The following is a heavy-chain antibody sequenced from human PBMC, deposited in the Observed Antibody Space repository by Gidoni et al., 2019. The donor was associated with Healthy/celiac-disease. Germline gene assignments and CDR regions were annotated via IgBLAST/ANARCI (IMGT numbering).Heavy chain of an antibody. CDR3: ARDHYDILTGYGDNFDY. CDR2: ISYDGSNK. D-gene: IGHD3-9*01. V-gene: IGHV3-30-3*01. Sequence: QVQLVESGGGVVQPGRSLRLSCAASGFTFSSYAMHWVRQAPGKGLEWVAVISYDGSNKYYADSVKGRFTISRDNSKNTLYLQMNSLRAEDTAVYYCARDHYDILTGYGDNFDYWGQGTLVTVSS. CDR1: GFTFSSYA. J-gene: IGHJ4*02.